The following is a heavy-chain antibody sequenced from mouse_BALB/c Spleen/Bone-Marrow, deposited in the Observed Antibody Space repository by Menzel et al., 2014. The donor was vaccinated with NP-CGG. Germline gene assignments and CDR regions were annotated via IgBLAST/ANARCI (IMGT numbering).Heavy chain of an antibody. J-gene: IGHJ1*01. CDR2: INPYNGDT. CDR3: AREGGYYYGSSPYFDV. CDR1: GYSFTGYF. V-gene: IGHV1-20*02. D-gene: IGHD1-1*01. Sequence: EVKLVESGPELVKPGASVKISCKASGYSFTGYFMNWVMQSHGKSLEWIGRINPYNGDTFYNQKFKGKATLTVDKSSSTAHMELRSLASEDSAVYYCAREGGYYYGSSPYFDVWGAGTTVTVSS.